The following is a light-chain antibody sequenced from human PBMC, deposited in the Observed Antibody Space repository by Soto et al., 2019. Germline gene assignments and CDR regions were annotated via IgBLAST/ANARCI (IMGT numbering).Light chain of an antibody. CDR1: QTTSGKY. CDR3: QHYGSAPPVT. J-gene: IGKJ5*01. Sequence: IVFKQSLGTLSLSPGESATLSCRTSQTTSGKYLAWYQQRPGLAPRLLVYGASRRATGIPDRFRGSGSGTEFTLTISGLEPEDFAVYFCQHYGSAPPVTFGQGTRLE. CDR2: GAS. V-gene: IGKV3-20*01.